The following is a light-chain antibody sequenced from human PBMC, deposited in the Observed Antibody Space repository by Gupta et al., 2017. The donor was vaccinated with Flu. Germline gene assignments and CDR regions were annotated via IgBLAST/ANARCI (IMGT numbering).Light chain of an antibody. CDR3: AAWDDSLSVWV. CDR1: SSNIGSNY. J-gene: IGLJ3*02. V-gene: IGLV1-47*01. Sequence: QSVLTQPPSASGTPGQWVTLSCSGSSSNIGSNYVYWYQQLPGTAPKVLIYRNNQRPSGAPDRISGSKSGISASLAISGLRSEDEADYYCAAWDDSLSVWVFGGGTKLTVL. CDR2: RNN.